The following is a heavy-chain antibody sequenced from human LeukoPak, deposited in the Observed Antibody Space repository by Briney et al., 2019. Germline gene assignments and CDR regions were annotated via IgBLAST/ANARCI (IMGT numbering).Heavy chain of an antibody. CDR3: ARAPANNYCDSSGYYYYFDY. CDR2: ISAYNGNT. J-gene: IGHJ4*02. V-gene: IGHV1-18*01. CDR1: GGTFSSYA. Sequence: GASVKVSCKASGGTFSSYAISWVRQAPGQGLEWMGWISAYNGNTNYAQKLQGRVTMTTDTSTSTAYMELRSLRSDDTAVYYCARAPANNYCDSSGYYYYFDYWGQGTLVTVSS. D-gene: IGHD3-22*01.